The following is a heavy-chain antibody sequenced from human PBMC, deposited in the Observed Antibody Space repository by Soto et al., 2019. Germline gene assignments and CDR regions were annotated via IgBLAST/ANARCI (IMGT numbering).Heavy chain of an antibody. V-gene: IGHV1-8*01. D-gene: IGHD6-13*01. CDR3: ASRGTAAGTQGYYYYGMDV. J-gene: IGHJ6*02. CDR1: GYTFTSYD. Sequence: ASVKVSCKASGYTFTSYDIYWVRQATGQGLEWMGWLNPNTGNSGYAQKFQGRVTMTRNTSISTAYMELSSLRSEDTAVYYCASRGTAAGTQGYYYYGMDVWGQGTTVTVSS. CDR2: LNPNTGNS.